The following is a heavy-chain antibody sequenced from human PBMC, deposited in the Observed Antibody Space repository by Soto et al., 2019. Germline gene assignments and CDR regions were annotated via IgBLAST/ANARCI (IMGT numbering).Heavy chain of an antibody. V-gene: IGHV4-59*01. CDR1: GAAIRSYY. CDR2: IYYSGST. J-gene: IGHJ4*02. D-gene: IGHD4-17*01. Sequence: PLSLTCAICGAAIRSYYWSWIRQPPGKGLEWIGYIYYSGSTNYNPSLKSRVTISVDTSKNQFSLKLSSVTAADTAVYYCARRYGGNLDYWGLGTLVSVS. CDR3: ARRYGGNLDY.